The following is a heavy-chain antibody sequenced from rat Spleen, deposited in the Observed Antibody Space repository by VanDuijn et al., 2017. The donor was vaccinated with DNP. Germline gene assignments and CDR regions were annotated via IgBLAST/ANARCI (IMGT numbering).Heavy chain of an antibody. Sequence: EVQLVESGGGLVQPGRSLKLSCAASGFTFSNYDMAWVRQAPTTGLEWVASISPRGGSTYYRDSVKGRFTVSRDNAKSSLYLQMDSLRSEDTATYYCARRRATDYYYYAMDAWGQGVMVTVSS. V-gene: IGHV5-25*01. CDR2: ISPRGGST. J-gene: IGHJ2*01. CDR1: GFTFSNYD. CDR3: ARRRATDYYYYAMDA. D-gene: IGHD1-6*01.